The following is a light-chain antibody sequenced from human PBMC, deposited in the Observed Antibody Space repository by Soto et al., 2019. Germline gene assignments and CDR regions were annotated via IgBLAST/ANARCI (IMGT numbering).Light chain of an antibody. CDR1: QSVTSNY. J-gene: IGKJ5*01. CDR2: GAS. V-gene: IGKV3D-20*02. Sequence: EIVLTQCPGTLSLSPGERATLSCGASQSVTSNYLAWYQQKPGQAPRLLIFGASIRVTGIPDRFIGSGSGTDFTLTISRLEPEDFAVYYCQQRYNLSATFGQGTRLEI. CDR3: QQRYNLSAT.